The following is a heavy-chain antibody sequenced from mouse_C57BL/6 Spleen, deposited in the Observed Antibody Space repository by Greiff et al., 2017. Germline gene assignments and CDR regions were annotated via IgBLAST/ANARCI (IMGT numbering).Heavy chain of an antibody. J-gene: IGHJ3*01. CDR1: GYSFTDYN. CDR3: ARARYYDYTWFAY. V-gene: IGHV1-39*01. D-gene: IGHD2-4*01. CDR2: INPNYGTT. Sequence: VQLQQSGPELVKPGASVKISCKASGYSFTDYNMNWVKQSTGKSLEWIGVINPNYGTTSYNPKFKGKATLTVDQSSSTAYMQLNSLTSEDSAVYYCARARYYDYTWFAYWGQGTLVTVSA.